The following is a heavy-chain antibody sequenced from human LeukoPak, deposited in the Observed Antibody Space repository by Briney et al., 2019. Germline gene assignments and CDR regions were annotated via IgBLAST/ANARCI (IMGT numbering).Heavy chain of an antibody. Sequence: SETLCLTCTVSGGSISSYYWSWIRQPPGKGLEWIGYISYSGSTNYNPSLKSRVTISLDTSKNQFSLKLSSVTAADTAVYYCASLSIAPRAFDYWGQGTMATVSS. J-gene: IGHJ4*02. D-gene: IGHD6-6*01. CDR3: ASLSIAPRAFDY. CDR2: ISYSGST. V-gene: IGHV4-59*08. CDR1: GGSISSYY.